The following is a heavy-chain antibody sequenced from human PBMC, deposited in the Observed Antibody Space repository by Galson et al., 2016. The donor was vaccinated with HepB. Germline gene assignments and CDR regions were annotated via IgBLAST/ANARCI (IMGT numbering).Heavy chain of an antibody. D-gene: IGHD3-3*01. V-gene: IGHV4-59*01. Sequence: SETLSLTCTVSGSSLSTYYWSWIRQPPGKGLEWIAYFYFSGSTNYNPSLKSRVTVSFDTSKNQFSLKLNSVTAADTAVYYCARDAGGPYDLWGQGTLVTVSS. CDR3: ARDAGGPYDL. CDR2: FYFSGST. J-gene: IGHJ4*02. CDR1: GSSLSTYY.